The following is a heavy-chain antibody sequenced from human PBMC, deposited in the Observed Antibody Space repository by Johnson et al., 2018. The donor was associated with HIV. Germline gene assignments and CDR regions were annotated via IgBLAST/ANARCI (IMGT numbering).Heavy chain of an antibody. J-gene: IGHJ3*02. V-gene: IGHV3-66*01. Sequence: EVQVVESGGGVVQPGGSLRLSCAASGFTFSSYWMSWVRQAPGKGLEWVSVIYSGGSTYYADSVKGRFTISRDNSKNTLYLQMNSLRAEDTAVYYCAIPSPYYYDSSAFDIWGQGTMVTVSS. D-gene: IGHD3-22*01. CDR2: IYSGGST. CDR3: AIPSPYYYDSSAFDI. CDR1: GFTFSSYW.